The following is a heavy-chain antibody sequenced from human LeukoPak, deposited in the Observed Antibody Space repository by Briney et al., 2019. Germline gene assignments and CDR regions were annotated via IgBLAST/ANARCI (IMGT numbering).Heavy chain of an antibody. CDR3: ARDPSAGMGTGFDY. V-gene: IGHV3-74*01. J-gene: IGHJ4*02. D-gene: IGHD1-14*01. CDR2: IKSDGSST. Sequence: PGGSLRLSCAASGFTFSSYWMHWVRQAPGKGLVWVSRIKSDGSSTIYADSVKGRFTISRDNAKNSLYLQMNSLRAEDTAVYYCARDPSAGMGTGFDYWGQGTLVTVSS. CDR1: GFTFSSYW.